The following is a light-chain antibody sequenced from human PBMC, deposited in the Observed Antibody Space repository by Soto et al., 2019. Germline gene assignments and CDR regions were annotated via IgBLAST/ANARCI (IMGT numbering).Light chain of an antibody. Sequence: QSVLTQPASVSGSPGQSITISCTGTSSDVGGYNYVSWYQQHPGKAPKVMIYDVSNRPSGVSNRFSGSKSGNTASLTISGLQAEDEADYYCSSYTSTSTPYVFGTGTEVTVL. CDR3: SSYTSTSTPYV. J-gene: IGLJ1*01. V-gene: IGLV2-14*01. CDR2: DVS. CDR1: SSDVGGYNY.